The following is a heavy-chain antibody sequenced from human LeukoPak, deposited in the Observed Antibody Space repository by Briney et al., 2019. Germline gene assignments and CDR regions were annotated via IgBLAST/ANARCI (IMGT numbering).Heavy chain of an antibody. Sequence: GGSLRLSCAASGFTFSSYGMHWVRQAPGKGLEWVAFIRYDGSNKYYADSVKGRFTISRDNSKNTLYLQMNSLRAEDTAVYYCAKNRGYDFWSGYYLFDYWGQGTLVTVSS. J-gene: IGHJ4*02. D-gene: IGHD3-3*01. V-gene: IGHV3-30*02. CDR2: IRYDGSNK. CDR3: AKNRGYDFWSGYYLFDY. CDR1: GFTFSSYG.